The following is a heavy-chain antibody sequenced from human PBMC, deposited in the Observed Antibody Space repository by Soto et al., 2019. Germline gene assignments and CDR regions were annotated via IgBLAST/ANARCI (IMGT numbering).Heavy chain of an antibody. V-gene: IGHV3-30*18. CDR1: GFTFSTYG. Sequence: QVQLVDSGGGEVQPGRSLTISCAASGFTFSTYGMHWVRQTPGKGLEWVAVISYAGTNKFYSDSVKGRFTISRDNFKNTLTLQMNSLRADDTAVYSCAKDLQSYGDYDYYCYGMDVWGLGTRVTVSS. CDR2: ISYAGTNK. CDR3: AKDLQSYGDYDYYCYGMDV. J-gene: IGHJ6*02. D-gene: IGHD4-17*01.